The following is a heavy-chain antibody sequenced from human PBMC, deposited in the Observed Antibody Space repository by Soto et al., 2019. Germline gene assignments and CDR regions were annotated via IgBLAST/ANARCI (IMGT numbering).Heavy chain of an antibody. CDR1: GYSFTSYW. CDR2: IYPGDSDT. Sequence: PGESLKISCKGSGYSFTSYWIGWVRQMPGKGLEWMGIIYPGDSDTRYSPSFQGQVTISADKSISTAYLQWSSLKASDTAMYYCATHILTVYYYYGMDVWGQGTTVTVSS. CDR3: ATHILTVYYYYGMDV. D-gene: IGHD3-9*01. V-gene: IGHV5-51*01. J-gene: IGHJ6*02.